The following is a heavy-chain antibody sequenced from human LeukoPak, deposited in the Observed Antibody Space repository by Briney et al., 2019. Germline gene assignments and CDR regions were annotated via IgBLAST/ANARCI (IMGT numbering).Heavy chain of an antibody. CDR3: ARVGYCSGGSCYYYYYYMDV. Sequence: PSETLSLTCTVSGGSISSSSYYWGWIRQPPGKGLEWIGSIYYSGSTYYNPSLKSRVTISVDTSKDQFSLKLSSVTAADTAVYYCARVGYCSGGSCYYYYYYMDVWGKGTTVTVSS. CDR1: GGSISSSSYY. J-gene: IGHJ6*03. V-gene: IGHV4-39*07. D-gene: IGHD2-15*01. CDR2: IYYSGST.